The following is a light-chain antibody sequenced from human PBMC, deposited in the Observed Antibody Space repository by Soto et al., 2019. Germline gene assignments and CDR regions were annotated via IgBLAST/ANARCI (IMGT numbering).Light chain of an antibody. Sequence: EIVMTQSPATLSVSPGERVTVSCRASQNVRTNLAWYQQKPGQAPRLLIYGASTRATGIPARFSGSGSGTEFALTISSLQSVDFAVYFCQQYHDWLTFGGGTKVEIK. CDR1: QNVRTN. CDR2: GAS. CDR3: QQYHDWLT. V-gene: IGKV3-15*01. J-gene: IGKJ4*01.